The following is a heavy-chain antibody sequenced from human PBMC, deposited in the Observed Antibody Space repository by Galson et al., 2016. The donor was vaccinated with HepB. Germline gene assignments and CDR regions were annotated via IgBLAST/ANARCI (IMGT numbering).Heavy chain of an antibody. D-gene: IGHD4-17*01. V-gene: IGHV3-33*01. CDR3: ARDDFGDSIDY. Sequence: SLRLSCAASGFTFSSYGMHWVRQAPGKGLEWVAVIWYDGSNKYYADSVKGRFTISRDNSKNTLYVQMNSLRAEDTAVYYCARDDFGDSIDYWGQGVLVTVSS. J-gene: IGHJ4*02. CDR2: IWYDGSNK. CDR1: GFTFSSYG.